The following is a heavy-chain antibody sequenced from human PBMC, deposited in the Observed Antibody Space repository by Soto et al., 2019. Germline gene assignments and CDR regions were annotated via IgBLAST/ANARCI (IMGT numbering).Heavy chain of an antibody. Sequence: GASVKVSCKASGGTFSSYAISWVRQAPGQGLEWMGGIIPIFGTANYAQKFQGRVTITADESTSTAYMELSSLRSEDTAVYYCASQYRFYDILTGPREGFDYWGQGTLVTVSS. J-gene: IGHJ4*02. CDR2: IIPIFGTA. D-gene: IGHD3-9*01. CDR3: ASQYRFYDILTGPREGFDY. CDR1: GGTFSSYA. V-gene: IGHV1-69*13.